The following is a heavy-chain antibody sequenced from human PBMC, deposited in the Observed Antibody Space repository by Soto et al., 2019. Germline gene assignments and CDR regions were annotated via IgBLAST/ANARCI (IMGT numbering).Heavy chain of an antibody. D-gene: IGHD1-7*01. CDR2: IYYSGST. Sequence: SETLSLTCTVSGGSISSSSYYWGWIRQPPGKGLEWIGYIYYSGSTYYNPSLKSRVTISVDRSKNQFSLKLSSVTAADTAVYYCASLKTGTTYYGMDVWGQGTTVTVSS. CDR1: GGSISSSSYY. J-gene: IGHJ6*02. V-gene: IGHV4-39*07. CDR3: ASLKTGTTYYGMDV.